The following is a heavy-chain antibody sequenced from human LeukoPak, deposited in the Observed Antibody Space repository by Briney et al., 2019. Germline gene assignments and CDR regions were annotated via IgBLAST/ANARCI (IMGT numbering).Heavy chain of an antibody. Sequence: GGSLRLSCAASGLTFSSYEMNWVRQAPGKGLEWVSCITGGGTTTYYADSVKGRFTISRDNSKNTLFLQMNSLRAEDTAVYYCAKEVGVYGSGSYYIVKYYFDYWGQGTLVTVSS. CDR2: ITGGGTTT. V-gene: IGHV3-48*03. J-gene: IGHJ4*02. CDR1: GLTFSSYE. CDR3: AKEVGVYGSGSYYIVKYYFDY. D-gene: IGHD3-10*01.